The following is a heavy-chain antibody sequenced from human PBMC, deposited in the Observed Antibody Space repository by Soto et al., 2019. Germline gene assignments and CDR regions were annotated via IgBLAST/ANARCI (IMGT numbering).Heavy chain of an antibody. CDR3: AHRPRIAVAGTNWFDP. J-gene: IGHJ5*02. CDR2: IYWNDDT. D-gene: IGHD6-19*01. V-gene: IGHV2-5*01. CDR1: GFSLSTSGVG. Sequence: QITLKESGPTLVKPTQTLTLTCTFSGFSLSTSGVGVGWIRQPPGKALEWLALIYWNDDTRYSPSLKSRLTITKDTSKNQVVLTMTNMDPVDTATYYCAHRPRIAVAGTNWFDPWGQGTLVTVSS.